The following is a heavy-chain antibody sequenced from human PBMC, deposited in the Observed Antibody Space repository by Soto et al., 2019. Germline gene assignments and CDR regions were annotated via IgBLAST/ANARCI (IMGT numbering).Heavy chain of an antibody. Sequence: GGSLRLSCSAAGFTVSDSMSWVRQAPGKGLECVSFIHSDGSTHYTDSVVGRCTISRDNSKNTLYLQMDRLRVDDTAVYFCARDASGPFDYWGQGTLVTVSS. J-gene: IGHJ4*02. CDR3: ARDASGPFDY. D-gene: IGHD6-19*01. CDR2: IHSDGST. V-gene: IGHV3-53*01. CDR1: GFTVSDS.